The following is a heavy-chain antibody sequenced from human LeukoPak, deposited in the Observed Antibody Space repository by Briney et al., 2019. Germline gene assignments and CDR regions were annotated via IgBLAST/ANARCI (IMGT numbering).Heavy chain of an antibody. J-gene: IGHJ5*02. CDR3: ASSSKDSSSWDNWFDP. CDR2: MNPNSGNT. V-gene: IGHV1-8*01. D-gene: IGHD6-13*01. Sequence: ASVKVSCKASGYTFTSYDINWVRQATGQGLEWMGWMNPNSGNTGYAQKFQGRVTMTRNTSISTAYMELSSLRSEDTAVYYCASSSKDSSSWDNWFDPWGQGTLVTVSS. CDR1: GYTFTSYD.